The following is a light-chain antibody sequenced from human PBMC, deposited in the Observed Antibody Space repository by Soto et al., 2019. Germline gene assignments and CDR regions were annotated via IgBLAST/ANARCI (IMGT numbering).Light chain of an antibody. V-gene: IGKV3-11*01. Sequence: EIVLTQSPATLSLSPGERATLSCRASQSVSSYLAWYQQKPGQAPRLLISDASNRATGIPARFSGSGSGTDFTLTISSLEPEDFAVYYCQKRSNWPPYTFGQGTKLEIK. CDR3: QKRSNWPPYT. J-gene: IGKJ2*01. CDR1: QSVSSY. CDR2: DAS.